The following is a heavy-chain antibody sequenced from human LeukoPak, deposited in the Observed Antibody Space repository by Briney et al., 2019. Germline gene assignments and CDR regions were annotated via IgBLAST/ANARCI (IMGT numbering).Heavy chain of an antibody. CDR3: ARAFSSSEFDP. V-gene: IGHV4-30-2*01. CDR2: ISHSGST. D-gene: IGHD6-13*01. Sequence: SETLSLTCTVSFGSISNGDYYWSWIRQPPGKGLEWIGYISHSGSTDYNPSLKSRVTISKDRSKNQFSLKLSSVNAADTAVYYCARAFSSSEFDPWGQGTLVTVSS. J-gene: IGHJ5*02. CDR1: FGSISNGDYY.